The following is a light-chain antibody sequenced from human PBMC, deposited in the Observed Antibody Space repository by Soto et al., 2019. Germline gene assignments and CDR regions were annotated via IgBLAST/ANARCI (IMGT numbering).Light chain of an antibody. J-gene: IGKJ1*01. CDR3: MQPLQSWT. Sequence: EIVLTQSPISLPVTPGEPASISCRSSQSLLHSVGYNYLDWYLQKPGQSPQLLIYLGSNRASGVPDRFSGSGSGTDFTLKISRVEAEDVGVYYCMQPLQSWTFGQGTKVDIK. CDR1: QSLLHSVGYNY. CDR2: LGS. V-gene: IGKV2-28*01.